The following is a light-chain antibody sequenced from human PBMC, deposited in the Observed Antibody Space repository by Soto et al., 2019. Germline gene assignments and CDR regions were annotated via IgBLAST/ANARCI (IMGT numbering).Light chain of an antibody. Sequence: QSVLTQPPSVAGAPGQRVTISCTGRSSNIGADYDVHWYQQYPGRAPKLLIYANINRPSGVPDRFSGSKSGTSASLAITGLQAEDEADYYCQSYDSSLSRVFGGGTKLTVL. J-gene: IGLJ3*02. CDR2: ANI. CDR3: QSYDSSLSRV. CDR1: SSNIGADYD. V-gene: IGLV1-40*01.